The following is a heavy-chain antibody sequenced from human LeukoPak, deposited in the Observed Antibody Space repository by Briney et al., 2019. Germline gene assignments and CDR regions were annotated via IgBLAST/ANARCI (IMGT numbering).Heavy chain of an antibody. V-gene: IGHV1-46*01. Sequence: ASVKVSCKASGYTFTSYYMHWVRQAPGQGLEWMGIINPSGGSTSYAQKFQGRVTMTRDTSTSTVYMELSSLRSGDTAVYYCARVVLGGYSYGSSHYYYGMDVWGQGTTVTVSS. CDR1: GYTFTSYY. D-gene: IGHD5-18*01. J-gene: IGHJ6*02. CDR2: INPSGGST. CDR3: ARVVLGGYSYGSSHYYYGMDV.